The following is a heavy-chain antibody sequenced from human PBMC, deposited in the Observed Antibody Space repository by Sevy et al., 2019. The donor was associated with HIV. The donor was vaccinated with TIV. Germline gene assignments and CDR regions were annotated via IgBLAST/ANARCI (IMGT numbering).Heavy chain of an antibody. J-gene: IGHJ6*02. D-gene: IGHD2-15*01. CDR3: ARDCSGGSCYSYYYYYGMDV. CDR2: IKQDGSEK. CDR1: GFTFSSYW. V-gene: IGHV3-7*03. Sequence: GGSLRLSCAASGFTFSSYWMSWVRQAPGKGLEWVANIKQDGSEKYYVDSVKGRFTISRDNAKNSLYLQMNSLRAEDTAVYYCARDCSGGSCYSYYYYYGMDVWGQGTMVTVSS.